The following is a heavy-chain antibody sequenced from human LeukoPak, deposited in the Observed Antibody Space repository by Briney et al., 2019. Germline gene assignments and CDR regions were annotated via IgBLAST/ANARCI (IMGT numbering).Heavy chain of an antibody. D-gene: IGHD3-10*01. V-gene: IGHV4-61*01. CDR1: GGSISTSNYY. J-gene: IGHJ5*02. CDR2: IYYSGST. CDR3: ARRSMVRGVGNWFDP. Sequence: SETLSLTCTVSGGSISTSNYYWSWIRQPPGKGLEWIGYIYYSGSTNYNPSLKSRVTISVDTSKNQFSLKLSSVTAADTAVYYCARRSMVRGVGNWFDPWGQGTLVTVSS.